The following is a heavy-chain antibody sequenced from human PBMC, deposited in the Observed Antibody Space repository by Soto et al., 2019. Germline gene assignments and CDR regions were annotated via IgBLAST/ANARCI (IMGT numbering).Heavy chain of an antibody. V-gene: IGHV3-23*01. CDR2: INGDGGST. CDR3: AKVIQMATVRGYFDY. Sequence: PGGSLRLSCAVSGFTVSNNYMSWVRQAPGKGLEWVAAINGDGGSTYYADSVKGRFTISRDNSKNTLNLQMNSLRDEDTAVYYCAKVIQMATVRGYFDYWGHGTLVTVSS. CDR1: GFTVSNNY. D-gene: IGHD4-4*01. J-gene: IGHJ4*01.